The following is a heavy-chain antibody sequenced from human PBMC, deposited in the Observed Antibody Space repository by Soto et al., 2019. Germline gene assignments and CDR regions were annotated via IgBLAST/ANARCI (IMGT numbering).Heavy chain of an antibody. CDR2: IYYSGST. CDR3: ARVRAVAGTYYYYYGMDV. J-gene: IGHJ6*02. D-gene: IGHD6-19*01. V-gene: IGHV4-31*03. Sequence: SETLSLTCTVSGGSISSGRYYRSWIRQHPGKGLEWIGYIYYSGSTYYNPSLKSRVTISVDTSKNQFSLKLSSVTAADTAVYYCARVRAVAGTYYYYYGMDVWGQGTTVTTSS. CDR1: GGSISSGRYY.